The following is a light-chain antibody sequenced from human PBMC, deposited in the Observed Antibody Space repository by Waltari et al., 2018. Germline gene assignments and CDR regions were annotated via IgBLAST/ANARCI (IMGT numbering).Light chain of an antibody. CDR1: XXXATXGXX. J-gene: IGLJ3*02. CDR2: STS. V-gene: IGLV7-43*01. Sequence: XTVVTQEXXXXXSPGGTXTXTCAXSXXXATXGXXPNWXQQKPGQAPRALIYSTSNKHSWTPARFSGSLLGGKAALTLSGVQPEDEAEYYCLLYYGGAQPYWVFGGGTKLTVL. CDR3: LLYYGGAQPYWV.